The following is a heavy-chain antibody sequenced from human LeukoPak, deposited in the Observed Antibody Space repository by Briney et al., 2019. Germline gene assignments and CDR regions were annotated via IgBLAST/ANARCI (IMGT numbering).Heavy chain of an antibody. D-gene: IGHD5-12*01. CDR1: GLIFSDYG. CDR2: IGGRGSST. Sequence: HTGGSLRLSCAASGLIFSDYGMSWDRQAPGKGLEWVSTIGGRGSSTYYAVSVKGRFTISRGNSKNTLYLQMKSLRAEDTAVCYCARDRGYSGYADYWGQGTLVTVSS. CDR3: ARDRGYSGYADY. V-gene: IGHV3-23*01. J-gene: IGHJ4*02.